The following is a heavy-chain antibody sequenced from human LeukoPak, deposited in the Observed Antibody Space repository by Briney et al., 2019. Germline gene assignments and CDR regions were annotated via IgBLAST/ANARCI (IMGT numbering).Heavy chain of an antibody. D-gene: IGHD3-22*01. CDR3: AKDYYDSSGYLNYFDY. Sequence: GGSLRLSCVSSGFTFSNYVLYWVRQAPGKGLEWVAGMSHDGSNIYYADPVKGRFTVSRDNSKNTLYLQMNSLRAEDTAVYYCAKDYYDSSGYLNYFDYWGQGTLVTVSS. J-gene: IGHJ4*02. CDR2: MSHDGSNI. V-gene: IGHV3-30*18. CDR1: GFTFSNYV.